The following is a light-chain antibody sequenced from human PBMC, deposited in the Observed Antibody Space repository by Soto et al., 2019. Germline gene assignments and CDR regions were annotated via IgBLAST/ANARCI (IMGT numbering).Light chain of an antibody. Sequence: EIVLTQSPGTLSLSPGARATLSCRASQSISSNYLAWYQQKPGQAPRLLIYGASSRATGVPDRFSGSGSGTDFTLTISRLEPEDLAVYYCHQYGLSPVLAFGPGTKVDIQ. J-gene: IGKJ3*01. V-gene: IGKV3-20*01. CDR2: GAS. CDR3: HQYGLSPVLA. CDR1: QSISSNY.